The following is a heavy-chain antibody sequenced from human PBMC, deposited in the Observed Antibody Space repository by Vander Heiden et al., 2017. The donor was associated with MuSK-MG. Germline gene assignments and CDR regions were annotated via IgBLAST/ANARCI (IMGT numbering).Heavy chain of an antibody. D-gene: IGHD3-10*01. CDR3: ARGTYMVRGGITHAEYFQH. V-gene: IGHV4-34*01. CDR2: INHSGST. CDR1: GGSFSGYY. Sequence: QVQLQQWGAGLLKPSETLSLTCAVYGGSFSGYYWSWIRQPPGKGLEWIGEINHSGSTNYNPSLKRRVTISVDTSKNQFSLKLSSVTAADTAVYYCARGTYMVRGGITHAEYFQHWGQGTLVTVSS. J-gene: IGHJ1*01.